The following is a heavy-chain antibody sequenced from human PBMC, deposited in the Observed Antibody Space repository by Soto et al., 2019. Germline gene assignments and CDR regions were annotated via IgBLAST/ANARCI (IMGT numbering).Heavy chain of an antibody. V-gene: IGHV3-23*01. CDR2: MSGSGGTT. CDR1: GFTFSSYA. D-gene: IGHD6-19*01. CDR3: AKGYSSGWRGRYYLDY. Sequence: GGSLRLSCASSGFTFSSYAMSWVRQAPGKGLEWVSSMSGSGGTTYYTDSVKGRFTISRDNSKNTLYLQMNSLRAEDTAVYYCAKGYSSGWRGRYYLDYWGQGTLVTVSS. J-gene: IGHJ4*02.